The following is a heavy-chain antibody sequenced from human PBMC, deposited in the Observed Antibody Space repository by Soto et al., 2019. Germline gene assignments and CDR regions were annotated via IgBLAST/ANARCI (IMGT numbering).Heavy chain of an antibody. V-gene: IGHV3-73*01. CDR1: GFIFSSAW. CDR2: ILSKAGNYAT. CDR3: IRGGSPYYYDY. Sequence: EVRLVESGGTLVEPGGSLRLSCAASGFIFSSAWINWVRQAPGKGLEWVGRILSKAGNYATAYPASMKGRFTISRDDSENTAFLQMNSLKTEDTAVYYCIRGGSPYYYDYWGQGNLVAVSS. J-gene: IGHJ4*02.